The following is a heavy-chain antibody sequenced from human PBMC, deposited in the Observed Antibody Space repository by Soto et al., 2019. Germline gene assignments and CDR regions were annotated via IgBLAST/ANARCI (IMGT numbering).Heavy chain of an antibody. V-gene: IGHV1-8*01. D-gene: IGHD2-2*01. J-gene: IGHJ3*02. CDR1: GYTFTSYD. Sequence: ASVKVSCKASGYTFTSYDINWVRHATGQGLEWMGWMNPNSGNTGYAQKFQGRVTMTRNTSISTAYMELSSLRSEDTAVYYCARRWRYCSSTSCSDAFDIWGQGTMVTVSS. CDR3: ARRWRYCSSTSCSDAFDI. CDR2: MNPNSGNT.